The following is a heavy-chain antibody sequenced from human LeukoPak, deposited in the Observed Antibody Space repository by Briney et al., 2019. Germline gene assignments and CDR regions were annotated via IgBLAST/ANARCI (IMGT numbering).Heavy chain of an antibody. Sequence: GESLKISCKGSGYSFTSYWISWVRPMPGKGLEWMGRIDPSDSYTNYSPSFQGHVTISADKSISTAYLQWSSLKASDTAMYYCATTYGSGSLYYYYGMDVWGQGTTVTVSS. CDR1: GYSFTSYW. CDR3: ATTYGSGSLYYYYGMDV. CDR2: IDPSDSYT. D-gene: IGHD3-10*01. J-gene: IGHJ6*02. V-gene: IGHV5-10-1*01.